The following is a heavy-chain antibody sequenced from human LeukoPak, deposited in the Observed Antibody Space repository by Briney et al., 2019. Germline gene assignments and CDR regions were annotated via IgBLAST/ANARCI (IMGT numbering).Heavy chain of an antibody. CDR1: GGSISSGDYY. CDR2: IYYSGST. Sequence: SETLSLTCTVSGGSISSGDYYWSWIRQPPGKGLEWIGYIYYSGSTYYNPSLKSRVTISVDTSKNQFSLKLSSVTAADTAVYYCARGSGAVVGPYYFDYWGQGTLVTVSS. D-gene: IGHD3-10*01. CDR3: ARGSGAVVGPYYFDY. J-gene: IGHJ4*02. V-gene: IGHV4-30-4*01.